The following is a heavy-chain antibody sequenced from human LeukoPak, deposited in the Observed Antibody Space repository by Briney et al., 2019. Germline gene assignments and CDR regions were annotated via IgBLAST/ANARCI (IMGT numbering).Heavy chain of an antibody. J-gene: IGHJ4*02. CDR2: IRYDGSNK. V-gene: IGHV3-30*02. CDR1: GFTFSSYG. CDR3: AKGLGFFPRFYDFDY. Sequence: PGGSLRLSCAASGFTFSSYGMHWLRQAPGKGLEWVAFIRYDGSNKYYADSVKGRFTISRDNSKNTLYLQMNSLRAEDTAVYYCAKGLGFFPRFYDFDYWGQGTLVTVSS. D-gene: IGHD3-3*01.